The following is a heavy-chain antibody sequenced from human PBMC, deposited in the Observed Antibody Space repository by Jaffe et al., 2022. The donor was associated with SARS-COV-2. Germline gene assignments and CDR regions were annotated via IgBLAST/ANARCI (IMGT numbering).Heavy chain of an antibody. V-gene: IGHV3-7*01. CDR3: ARVRDGYNIVYFDY. Sequence: EVQLVESGGGLVQPGGSLRLSCAASGFTFSSYWMSWVRQAPGKGLEWVANIKQDGSEKYYVDSVKGRFTISRDNAKNSLYLQMNSLRAEDTAVYYCARVRDGYNIVYFDYWGQGTLVTVSS. D-gene: IGHD5-12*01. J-gene: IGHJ4*02. CDR1: GFTFSSYW. CDR2: IKQDGSEK.